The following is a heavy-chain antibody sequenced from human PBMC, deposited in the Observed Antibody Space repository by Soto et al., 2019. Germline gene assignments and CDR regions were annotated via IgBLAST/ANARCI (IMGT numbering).Heavy chain of an antibody. D-gene: IGHD5-18*01. J-gene: IGHJ4*02. CDR3: AKGDTGISTCFDF. Sequence: EVQLLESGGGLVQPGGYLRLSCAASGLTFSSYAMSWVRQAPGKGLDWVSTINSGGRTYYADTVKGRFTISRDNSKNTLYLQMDSLRGEDTAVYYCAKGDTGISTCFDFWGQGTLVTVSS. CDR2: INSGGRT. CDR1: GLTFSSYA. V-gene: IGHV3-23*01.